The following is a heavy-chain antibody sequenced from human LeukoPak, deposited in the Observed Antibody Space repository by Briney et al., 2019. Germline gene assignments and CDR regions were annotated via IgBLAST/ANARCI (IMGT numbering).Heavy chain of an antibody. CDR3: TTDREWSIDAFDI. D-gene: IGHD3-3*01. J-gene: IGHJ3*02. CDR2: IKSKTDGGTT. CDR1: GFTFSNAW. V-gene: IGHV3-15*01. Sequence: GGSLRLSCAASGFTFSNAWMSWVRQAPGKGLEWVGRIKSKTDGGTTDYAAPVKGRFTISRDDSKNTLYLQMNSLKTEDTAVYYCTTDREWSIDAFDIWGQGTMVTVSS.